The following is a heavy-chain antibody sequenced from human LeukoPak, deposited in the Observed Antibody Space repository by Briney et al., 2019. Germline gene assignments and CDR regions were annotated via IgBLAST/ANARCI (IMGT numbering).Heavy chain of an antibody. V-gene: IGHV3-15*01. CDR1: GFTFNNAW. D-gene: IGHD3-22*01. J-gene: IGHJ3*02. CDR3: AKSRVLENYYDGHDAFDI. CDR2: IKRKIDGETT. Sequence: PGGSLRLSCVVSGFTFNNAWMSWVRQAPGKGPEWVGRIKRKIDGETTDYAAPVKGRFTISRDDSKDTLYLQMNSLKTEDTAVYYCAKSRVLENYYDGHDAFDIWGQGTMVTVSS.